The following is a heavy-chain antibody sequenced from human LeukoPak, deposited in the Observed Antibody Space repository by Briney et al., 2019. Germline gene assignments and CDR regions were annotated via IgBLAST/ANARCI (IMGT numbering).Heavy chain of an antibody. J-gene: IGHJ6*02. V-gene: IGHV1-8*02. D-gene: IGHD6-13*01. Sequence: GASVKVSCKASGYTFTSYYMHWVRQATGQGLEWMGWVNPNSGNTGYTQKFQGRVTMTSDTSITTAYMELHNLRSEDTAVYYCVRAAAGLYYYYGMDVWGQGTTVTVSS. CDR1: GYTFTSYY. CDR3: VRAAAGLYYYYGMDV. CDR2: VNPNSGNT.